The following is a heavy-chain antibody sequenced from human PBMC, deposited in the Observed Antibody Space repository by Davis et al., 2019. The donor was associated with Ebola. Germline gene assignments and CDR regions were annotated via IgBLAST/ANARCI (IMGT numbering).Heavy chain of an antibody. CDR2: ISYHGSEK. Sequence: GESLKISCAASGFTFGTYAMHWVRQAPGKRLEWVAVISYHGSEKYYADSVKGRFTISRDNSKNTLYLQLNSLRAEDTALYYCARAGLGGGYNYWGQGTLVTVSS. V-gene: IGHV3-30-3*01. D-gene: IGHD5-12*01. CDR1: GFTFGTYA. J-gene: IGHJ4*02. CDR3: ARAGLGGGYNY.